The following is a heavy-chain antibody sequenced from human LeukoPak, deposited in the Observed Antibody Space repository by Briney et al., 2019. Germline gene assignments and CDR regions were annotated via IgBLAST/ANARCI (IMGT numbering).Heavy chain of an antibody. CDR2: IKQDGSEK. D-gene: IGHD6-13*01. J-gene: IGHJ6*03. Sequence: GGSLRLSCAASGFTFSSYWMSWVRQAPGKGLEWVANIKQDGSEKYYVDSVKGRFTISRDNAKNSLDLQMNSLSAEDTAVYYCARYGSSWYRTYYYYYYMDVWAKGPRSPSP. CDR1: GFTFSSYW. V-gene: IGHV3-7*01. CDR3: ARYGSSWYRTYYYYYYMDV.